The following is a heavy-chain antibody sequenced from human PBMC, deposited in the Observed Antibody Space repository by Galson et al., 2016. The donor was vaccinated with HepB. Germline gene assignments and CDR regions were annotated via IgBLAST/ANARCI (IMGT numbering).Heavy chain of an antibody. D-gene: IGHD3/OR15-3a*01. V-gene: IGHV4-34*01. CDR3: ARGQLDGFRWGP. CDR1: GGSFSDYH. CDR2: VTHLGST. J-gene: IGHJ5*02. Sequence: ETLSLTCAVYGGSFSDYHWIWIRQPPEKGLEWIWEVTHLGSTDYNPSLKSRVTISLDTSKNEFSLKLTSVTAADTAVYFCARGQLDGFRWGPWGRGTLVAVSS.